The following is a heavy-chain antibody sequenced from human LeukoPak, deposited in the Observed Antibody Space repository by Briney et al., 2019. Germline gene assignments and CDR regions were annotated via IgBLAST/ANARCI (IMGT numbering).Heavy chain of an antibody. CDR1: GGSISSGGYS. Sequence: SETLSLTCAVSGGSISSGGYSWSWIRQPPGKGLEWIGYIYHSGSTYYNPSLKSRVTISVDRSKNQFSLKLSSVTAADTAVYYCARDRTGGFGVDYWGQGTLVTVSS. V-gene: IGHV4-30-2*01. CDR3: ARDRTGGFGVDY. CDR2: IYHSGST. D-gene: IGHD3-10*01. J-gene: IGHJ4*02.